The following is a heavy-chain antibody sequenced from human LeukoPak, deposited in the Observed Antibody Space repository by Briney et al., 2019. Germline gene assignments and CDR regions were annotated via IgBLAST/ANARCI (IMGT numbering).Heavy chain of an antibody. D-gene: IGHD3-22*01. CDR1: GFTFSNYA. Sequence: GGSLRLSCAASGFTFSNYAMSWVRQAPGEGLEWVSAITGSGGTTYYADSVKGRFTISRDNSKNMLYLQMNSLRAEDTAVYYCARYYYDSSGYYWAPPDYWGRGTLVTVSS. CDR2: ITGSGGTT. J-gene: IGHJ4*02. V-gene: IGHV3-23*01. CDR3: ARYYYDSSGYYWAPPDY.